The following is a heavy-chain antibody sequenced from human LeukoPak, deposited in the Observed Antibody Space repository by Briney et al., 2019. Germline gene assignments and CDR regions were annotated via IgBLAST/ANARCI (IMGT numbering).Heavy chain of an antibody. V-gene: IGHV4-30-2*01. CDR1: GGSISSGGYY. Sequence: SETLSLTCTVSGGSISSGGYYWSWIRQPPGKGLEWIGYIYHSGSTYYNPSLKSRVTISVDRSKNQFSLKLGSVTAADAAVYYCARRTEWGDYFDYWGQGTLVTVSS. CDR3: ARRTEWGDYFDY. J-gene: IGHJ4*02. D-gene: IGHD3-16*01. CDR2: IYHSGST.